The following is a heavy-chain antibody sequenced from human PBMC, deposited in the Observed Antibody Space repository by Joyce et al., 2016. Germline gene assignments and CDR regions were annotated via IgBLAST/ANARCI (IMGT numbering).Heavy chain of an antibody. J-gene: IGHJ4*02. CDR1: GFTFSSYV. V-gene: IGHV3-21*01. CDR3: ARARGIAARLDY. CDR2: MSSSSGDI. D-gene: IGHD6-6*01. Sequence: EVQLVESGGGLVKPGGSLRLSCAASGFTFSSYVMHWVRQAPGKGVEWGSSMSSSSGDIYYADSVKGRFTISRDNAKNSLYLQMNSLRAEDTAVYYCARARGIAARLDYWGQGTLVTVSS.